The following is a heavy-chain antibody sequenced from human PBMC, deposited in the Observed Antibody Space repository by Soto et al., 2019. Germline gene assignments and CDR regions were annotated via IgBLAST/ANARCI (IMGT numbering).Heavy chain of an antibody. V-gene: IGHV4-34*01. CDR1: GGSFSGYY. D-gene: IGHD3-22*01. CDR3: ARGFRRYYDSSGYLGYYVMDV. J-gene: IGHJ6*02. CDR2: INHSGST. Sequence: SETLSLTCAVYGGSFSGYYWSWIRHPPGKGLEWIGEINHSGSTNYNPSLKSRVTISVDTSKNQFSLKLSSVTAADTAVYYCARGFRRYYDSSGYLGYYVMDVWGQGTTVTVSS.